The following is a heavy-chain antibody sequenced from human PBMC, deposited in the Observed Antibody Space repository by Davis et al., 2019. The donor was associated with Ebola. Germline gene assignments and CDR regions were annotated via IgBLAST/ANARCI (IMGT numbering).Heavy chain of an antibody. Sequence: SETLSLTCTVSGGSIDSGGYYWSWIRQRPGKGLEWIGYIFYSGSTYYNPSLKSRVTISIDTSKNQFSLSLRSVTAADTAVYYCARRYSGRYSYYYGMDVWGQGTAVTVSS. V-gene: IGHV4-31*03. D-gene: IGHD1-26*01. J-gene: IGHJ6*02. CDR1: GGSIDSGGYY. CDR2: IFYSGST. CDR3: ARRYSGRYSYYYGMDV.